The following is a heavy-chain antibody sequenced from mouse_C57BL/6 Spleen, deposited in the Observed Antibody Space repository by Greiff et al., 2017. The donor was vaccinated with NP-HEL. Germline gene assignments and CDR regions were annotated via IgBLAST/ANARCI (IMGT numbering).Heavy chain of an antibody. CDR3: ARPSAGTGYFDY. CDR2: IYPRSGNT. CDR1: GYTFTSYG. D-gene: IGHD4-1*01. Sequence: VKLQESGAELARPGASVKLSCKASGYTFTSYGISWVKQRTGQGLEWIGEIYPRSGNTYYNEKFKGKATLTADKSSSTAYMELRSLTSEDSAVYVCARPSAGTGYFDYWGQGTTLTVSS. V-gene: IGHV1-81*01. J-gene: IGHJ2*01.